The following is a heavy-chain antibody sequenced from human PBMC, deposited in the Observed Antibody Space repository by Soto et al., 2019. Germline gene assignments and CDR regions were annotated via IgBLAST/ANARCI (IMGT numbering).Heavy chain of an antibody. CDR1: GFTFSSYA. J-gene: IGHJ4*02. CDR2: ISGSGGST. Sequence: GGSLRLSCAASGFTFSSYAMSWVRQAPGKGLEWVSAISGSGGSTYYADSVKGRFTISRDNSKNTLYLQMNSLRAEDTVVYYCAKIGGSGSYHYFDYWGQGTLVSVSS. D-gene: IGHD3-10*01. CDR3: AKIGGSGSYHYFDY. V-gene: IGHV3-23*01.